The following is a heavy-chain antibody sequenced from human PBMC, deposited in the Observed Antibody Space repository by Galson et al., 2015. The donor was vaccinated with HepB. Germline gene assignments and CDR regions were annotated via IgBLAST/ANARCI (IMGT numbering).Heavy chain of an antibody. CDR2: ISSSSSYT. J-gene: IGHJ4*02. CDR3: ARGFWGDYRWRFSGSPNDY. V-gene: IGHV3-11*06. CDR1: GFTFSDYY. Sequence: SLRLSCAASGFTFSDYYMSWIRQAPGKGLEWVSYISSSSSYTNYADSVKGRFTISRDNAKNSLYLQMNSLRAEDTAVYYCARGFWGDYRWRFSGSPNDYWGQGTLVTVSS. D-gene: IGHD3-16*01.